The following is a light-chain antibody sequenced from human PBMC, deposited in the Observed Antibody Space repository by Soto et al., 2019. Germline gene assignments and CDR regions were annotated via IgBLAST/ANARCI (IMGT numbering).Light chain of an antibody. CDR3: TSYTTKTTRV. V-gene: IGLV2-14*01. CDR1: NNDVGGFQY. J-gene: IGLJ3*02. CDR2: EVS. Sequence: QSALTQPASVSGSPGQSITISCIGTNNDVGGFQYVSWYQHRPGNAPKLMIYEVSNRPSGVSDRFSGSKSGNTASLTISGLQAEDEADYYCTSYTTKTTRVFGGGTKVTVL.